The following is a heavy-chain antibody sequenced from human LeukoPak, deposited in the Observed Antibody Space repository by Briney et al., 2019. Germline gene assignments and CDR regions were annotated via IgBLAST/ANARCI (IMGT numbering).Heavy chain of an antibody. CDR1: GYTFTGYY. V-gene: IGHV1-2*06. J-gene: IGHJ4*02. D-gene: IGHD3-3*01. CDR2: INPNSGGT. CDR3: ARFIRGYDFWSGYYPYFDY. Sequence: GASVKVSCKASGYTFTGYYMHWVRQAPGQGLEWMGRINPNSGGTNYVQRFQGRVTMTRDTSISTAYMELSRLRSDDTAVYYCARFIRGYDFWSGYYPYFDYWGQGTLVTVSS.